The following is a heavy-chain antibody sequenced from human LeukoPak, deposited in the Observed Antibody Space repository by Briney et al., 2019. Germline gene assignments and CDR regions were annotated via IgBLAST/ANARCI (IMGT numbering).Heavy chain of an antibody. CDR3: ARYTPTVTINWFDP. V-gene: IGHV4-59*08. Sequence: SETLSLTCTVSGGSISSYYWSWIRQPPGKGLEWIGYIYYSGSTNYNPSLKSRVTISVDTSKNQFSLKLSSVTAADTAVYYCARYTPTVTINWFDPWGQGTLVTVSS. D-gene: IGHD4-17*01. CDR1: GGSISSYY. J-gene: IGHJ5*02. CDR2: IYYSGST.